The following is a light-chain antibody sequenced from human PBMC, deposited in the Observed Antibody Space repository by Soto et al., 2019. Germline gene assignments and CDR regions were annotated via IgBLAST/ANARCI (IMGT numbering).Light chain of an antibody. CDR2: GAL. Sequence: EIVWPQSPGTLSLSPGERASLSCRASQTVSSRFLAWYQQKPGQAPRLLIYGALSRATGIPHRFSGTGSGTDFTLTISRLEPEDFAVYYCQQYNNWHPLTFGGGTKVDIK. V-gene: IGKV3-20*01. CDR1: QTVSSRF. CDR3: QQYNNWHPLT. J-gene: IGKJ4*01.